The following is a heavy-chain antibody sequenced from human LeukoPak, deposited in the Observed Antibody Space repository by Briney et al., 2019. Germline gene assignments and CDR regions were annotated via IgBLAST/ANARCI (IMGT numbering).Heavy chain of an antibody. D-gene: IGHD1-26*01. J-gene: IGHJ6*02. CDR1: GGPISDFY. CDR2: IFYSGNT. Sequence: SETLSLTCTVSGGPISDFYWSWIRQSPEKGLEWIGNIFYSGNTNYNPSLRSRVTISVDTSKKQFSLRLTSVTAADTAVYYCARLRSGSTPPPPYYYYGLDVWGQGTTVTVSS. CDR3: ARLRSGSTPPPPYYYYGLDV. V-gene: IGHV4-59*01.